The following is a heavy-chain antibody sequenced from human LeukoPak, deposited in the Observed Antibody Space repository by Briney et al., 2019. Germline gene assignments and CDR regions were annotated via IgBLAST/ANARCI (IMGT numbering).Heavy chain of an antibody. V-gene: IGHV3-11*04. D-gene: IGHD6-6*01. CDR1: GFTFSDYY. J-gene: IGHJ4*02. Sequence: GGSLRLSCAASGFTFSDYYMSWIRQAAGKGLEWVSYISSSSSNIYYADSVKGRFTISRDNAKNSLYLQMNSLRDEDTAVYYCAREYSSSSGSVSDYWGQGTLVTVSS. CDR3: AREYSSSSGSVSDY. CDR2: ISSSSSNI.